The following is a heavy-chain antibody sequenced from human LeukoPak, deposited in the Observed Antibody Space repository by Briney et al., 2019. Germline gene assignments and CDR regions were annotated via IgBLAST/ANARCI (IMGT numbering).Heavy chain of an antibody. CDR2: ISYDGSNK. V-gene: IGHV3-30*18. D-gene: IGHD3-10*01. Sequence: SGRSLRLSCAASGFTFSSYGMHWVRQAPGKGLEWVAVISYDGSNKYYADSVKGRFTISRDNSKNTLYLQMNSLRAEDTAVYYCAKDLWFGEFAFDYWGQGTLVTVSS. CDR1: GFTFSSYG. CDR3: AKDLWFGEFAFDY. J-gene: IGHJ4*02.